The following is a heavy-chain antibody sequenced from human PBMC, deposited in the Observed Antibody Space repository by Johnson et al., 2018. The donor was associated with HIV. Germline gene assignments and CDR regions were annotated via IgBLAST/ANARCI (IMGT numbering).Heavy chain of an antibody. J-gene: IGHJ3*02. Sequence: VPLVESGGGVVQRGGSLRVSCAASGFTFSSYGLSWVRQAPGKGLEWVSAISGSGGRPFYADTMKGRFTISRDNSKSTLYLQMNSLRAEETAVYYCARDTPGGQSWFRENKYAFDIWGQGTMVTVSS. V-gene: IGHV3-23*04. D-gene: IGHD3-10*01. CDR3: ARDTPGGQSWFRENKYAFDI. CDR2: ISGSGGRP. CDR1: GFTFSSYG.